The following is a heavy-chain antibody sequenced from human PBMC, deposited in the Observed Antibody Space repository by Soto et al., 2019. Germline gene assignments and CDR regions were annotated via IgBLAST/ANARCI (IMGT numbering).Heavy chain of an antibody. CDR1: GGSISSGHYS. J-gene: IGHJ2*01. V-gene: IGHV4-30-2*01. CDR2: IYHSGTT. Sequence: SGTLALTSTGSGGSISSGHYSLKWIRQPPGKRLEWIGYIYHSGTTYYNSSLKSRLNLSIDRSNNQFSLNLNSVTAADTAVYYCGRGSGNYWFLDLRGRGPRVPVSS. CDR3: GRGSGNYWFLDL. D-gene: IGHD2-15*01.